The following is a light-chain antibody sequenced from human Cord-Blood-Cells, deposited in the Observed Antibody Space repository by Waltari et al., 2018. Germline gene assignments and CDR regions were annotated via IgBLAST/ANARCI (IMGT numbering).Light chain of an antibody. CDR3: QQYYSTLT. Sequence: QSVLYSSNNKNYLAWYQQKPGQPPKLLIYWASTRESGVPDRFSGSGSGTDFTLTISSLQAEDVAVYYCQQYYSTLTFGGGTKVEIK. V-gene: IGKV4-1*01. J-gene: IGKJ4*01. CDR2: WAS. CDR1: QSVLYSSNNKNY.